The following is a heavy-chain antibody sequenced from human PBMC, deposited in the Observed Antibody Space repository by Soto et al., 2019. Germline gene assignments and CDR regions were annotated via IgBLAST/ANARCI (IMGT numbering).Heavy chain of an antibody. CDR1: GFTFSNSA. J-gene: IGHJ3*01. CDR3: VREGGGWYSRGSFDF. D-gene: IGHD6-19*01. Sequence: EVQVLESGGGLVRPGGSLRLSCAASGFTFSNSAMDWVRQAPGKGLEWVSVISGSGGGAYYADSVQGRFTISRDNSKNTLYLQMNSLRAEDTAIYYCVREGGGWYSRGSFDFWGRGTMVTVSS. CDR2: ISGSGGGA. V-gene: IGHV3-23*01.